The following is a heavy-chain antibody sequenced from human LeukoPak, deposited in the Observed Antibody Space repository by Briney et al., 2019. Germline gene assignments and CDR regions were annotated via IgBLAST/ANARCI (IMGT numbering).Heavy chain of an antibody. CDR1: GFIFSGYG. CDR2: ISYDGSKK. Sequence: GRSLRLSCAASGFIFSGYGMHWVRLAPGKGLEWVAVISYDGSKKYYADSVKGRFTLSRDNAKNTVYLQMNNLRAEDTAVYHCARAKPADFDLWGRGTLVTVSS. CDR3: ARAKPADFDL. J-gene: IGHJ2*01. V-gene: IGHV3-30-3*01.